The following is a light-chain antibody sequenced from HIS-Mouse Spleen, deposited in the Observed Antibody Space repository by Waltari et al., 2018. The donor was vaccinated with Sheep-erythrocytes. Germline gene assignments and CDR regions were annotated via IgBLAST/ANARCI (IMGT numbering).Light chain of an antibody. J-gene: IGLJ1*01. CDR2: DVS. V-gene: IGLV2-11*01. Sequence: QSALTQPRSVYGSPGHSVTIPCTGTSIHVGGDKHVSWYQQHPVKAHKLMIYDVSKRPSGVPDRFSGSKSGNTASLTISGLQAEDEADYYCCSYAGSYNHVFATGTKVTVL. CDR3: CSYAGSYNHV. CDR1: SIHVGGDKH.